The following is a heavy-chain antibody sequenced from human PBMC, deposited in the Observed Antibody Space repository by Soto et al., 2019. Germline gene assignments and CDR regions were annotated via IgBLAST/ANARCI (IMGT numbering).Heavy chain of an antibody. J-gene: IGHJ5*02. D-gene: IGHD2-2*01. CDR1: GGSISSGGYY. CDR3: ARVPGYCSSTSCPKARNWFDP. CDR2: IYYSGST. V-gene: IGHV4-31*03. Sequence: KTSETLSLTCTVSGGSISSGGYYWSWIRQHPGKGLEWIGYIYYSGSTYYNPSLKSRVTISVDTSKNQFSLKLSSVTAADTAVYYCARVPGYCSSTSCPKARNWFDPWGQGTLVTVSS.